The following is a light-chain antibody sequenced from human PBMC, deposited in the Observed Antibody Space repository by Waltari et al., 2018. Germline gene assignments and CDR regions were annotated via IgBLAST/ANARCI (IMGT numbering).Light chain of an antibody. CDR1: QSIDRY. V-gene: IGKV1-39*01. Sequence: IQMTQSPSSLSVSVGDRVTITCRASQSIDRYLNWYQQKEGRAPNLLSYSASNLQSGVPSRFSGSGSGTDFTLTISSLQHEDFATYYCQQSYSAPFTFGPGTKVDI. CDR2: SAS. J-gene: IGKJ3*01. CDR3: QQSYSAPFT.